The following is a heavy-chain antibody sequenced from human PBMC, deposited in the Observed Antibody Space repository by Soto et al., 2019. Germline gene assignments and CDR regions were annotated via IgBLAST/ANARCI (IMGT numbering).Heavy chain of an antibody. D-gene: IGHD1-20*01. Sequence: GGFLRLAYGVSGFPLEKYGMSWVRQAPGKGLEWVSSISFSGDYIYYADSVEGRFTISPDHAGNSLYLQMNRLGVDDTALYFCARDTYKWKHEYWGQGT. V-gene: IGHV3-21*01. CDR3: ARDTYKWKHEY. CDR2: ISFSGDYI. J-gene: IGHJ4*02. CDR1: GFPLEKYG.